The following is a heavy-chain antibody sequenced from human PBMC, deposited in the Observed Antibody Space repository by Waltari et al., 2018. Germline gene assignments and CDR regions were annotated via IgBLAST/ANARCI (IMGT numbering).Heavy chain of an antibody. CDR1: GYSFTSYW. J-gene: IGHJ5*02. CDR2: IYPGESDT. D-gene: IGHD6-6*01. V-gene: IGHV5-51*01. CDR3: ARRGTAKQLVPSRNWFDP. Sequence: EVQLVQSGAEVKKPGESLKISCKGSGYSFTSYWIGWVRQMPGKGLEWMGIIYPGESDTRYSPSFQGQVTISADKSISTAYLQWSSLKASDTAMYYCARRGTAKQLVPSRNWFDPWGQGTLVTVSS.